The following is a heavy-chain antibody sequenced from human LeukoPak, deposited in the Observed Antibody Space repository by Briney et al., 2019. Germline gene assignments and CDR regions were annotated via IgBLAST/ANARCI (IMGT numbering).Heavy chain of an antibody. V-gene: IGHV4-61*02. CDR1: GGLISSGSYY. D-gene: IGHD2-2*01. CDR2: IYSSGST. CDR3: ASTICISTSCYPGVVDY. J-gene: IGHJ4*02. Sequence: PSETLSLTCTVSGGLISSGSYYWSWIRQPAGKGLEWIGRIYSSGSTNYNPALRSRLTISVDTSKNQFSLKLSSVTAADTAVYYCASTICISTSCYPGVVDYWGQGTLVTASS.